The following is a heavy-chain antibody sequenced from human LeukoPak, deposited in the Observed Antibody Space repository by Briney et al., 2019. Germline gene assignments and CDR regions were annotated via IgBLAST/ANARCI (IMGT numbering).Heavy chain of an antibody. D-gene: IGHD6-6*01. Sequence: GGSLRLSCTASGFTFSTYSIHWVRQALGKGLEWVAIISYDGNNKFYADSVKGRFTISRDNSKNTLYLQMNSLRAEDTAVYYCAQRIAVRPYPFGNWGQGTLVTVSS. CDR2: ISYDGNNK. J-gene: IGHJ4*02. V-gene: IGHV3-30-3*01. CDR3: AQRIAVRPYPFGN. CDR1: GFTFSTYS.